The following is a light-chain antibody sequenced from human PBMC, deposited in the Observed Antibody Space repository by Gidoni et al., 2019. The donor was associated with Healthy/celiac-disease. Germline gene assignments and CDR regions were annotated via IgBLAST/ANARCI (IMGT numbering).Light chain of an antibody. CDR2: DVS. CDR1: SSDVGGYNY. J-gene: IGLJ1*01. CDR3: SSYTSSSTPYV. V-gene: IGLV2-14*03. Sequence: QSALTQPASVSGSPGPQITISCPGTSSDVGGYNYVSWYQQHPGKAPKLMIYDVSNRPSGVSNRFSGSKSGNTASLTISGLQAEDEADYYCSSYTSSSTPYVFGTGTKVTVL.